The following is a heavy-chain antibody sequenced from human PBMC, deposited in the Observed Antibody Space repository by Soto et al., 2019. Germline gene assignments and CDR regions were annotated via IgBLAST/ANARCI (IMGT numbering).Heavy chain of an antibody. D-gene: IGHD4-17*01. CDR2: IIPILGIA. Sequence: QVQLVQSGAEVKKPGSSVKVSCKASGGTFSSYTISWVRQAPGQGLEWMGRIIPILGIANYAQKFQGRVTITADKSTSAASMELSSLRSEDTAVYYCASGLPSGDYGNWYFDLRGRGTLVTVSS. CDR1: GGTFSSYT. V-gene: IGHV1-69*02. CDR3: ASGLPSGDYGNWYFDL. J-gene: IGHJ2*01.